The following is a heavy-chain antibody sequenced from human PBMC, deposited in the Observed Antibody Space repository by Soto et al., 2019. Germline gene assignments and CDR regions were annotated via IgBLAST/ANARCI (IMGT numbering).Heavy chain of an antibody. CDR3: ARTGLYSSGWSDAFDI. J-gene: IGHJ3*02. Sequence: QVQLVQSGAEVKKPGSSVTVSCKASGGTFSSYAISWVRQPPGPGLELMGGIIPIFGTANYARKFQGRVTITADESTSTAYMELSSLRAEDTAVYYCARTGLYSSGWSDAFDIWGQGTMVTVSS. V-gene: IGHV1-69*12. CDR2: IIPIFGTA. CDR1: GGTFSSYA. D-gene: IGHD6-19*01.